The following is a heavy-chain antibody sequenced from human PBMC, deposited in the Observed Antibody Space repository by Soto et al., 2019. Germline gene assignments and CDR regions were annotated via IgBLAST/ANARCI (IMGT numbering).Heavy chain of an antibody. CDR1: GGSTSSGGFY. V-gene: IGHV4-31*03. J-gene: IGHJ4*02. Sequence: SETLSLTCTVSGGSTSSGGFYWSWIRQHPGKDLEWIGYIYYSGTTHYNPSLKSRVTISVDTSRNQFSLKLSSVTAADTAVYYCARAVSGGDSYRWYYFDYWGQGTLVPVSS. CDR2: IYYSGTT. CDR3: ARAVSGGDSYRWYYFDY. D-gene: IGHD3-22*01.